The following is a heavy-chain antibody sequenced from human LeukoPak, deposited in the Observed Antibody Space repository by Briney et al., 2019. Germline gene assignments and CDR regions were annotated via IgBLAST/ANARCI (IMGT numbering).Heavy chain of an antibody. CDR2: IYYSGTT. Sequence: SETLSLTCTVSGDSTSSGDYSWSWIRQPPGGGLEWVGYIYYSGTTYYNPSLKSRVTISVDTSKNQSSLNLTSVTAQDTAVYYCARETMAGHLDYWGQGNLVTVSS. CDR3: ARETMAGHLDY. J-gene: IGHJ4*02. D-gene: IGHD6-19*01. V-gene: IGHV4-30-4*01. CDR1: GDSTSSGDYS.